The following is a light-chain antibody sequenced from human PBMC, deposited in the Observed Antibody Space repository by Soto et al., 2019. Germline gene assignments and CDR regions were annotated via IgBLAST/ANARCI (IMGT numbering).Light chain of an antibody. CDR1: TGAVTSGHY. J-gene: IGLJ3*02. CDR3: LLSYSGARV. CDR2: DTS. Sequence: QAVVTQEPSLTVSPGGTVTLTCGSSTGAVTSGHYPYWFQQKPGQARRTLIYDTSNKHSWTPARFSGSLLGGKAALTLSGAQPEDEAEYYCLLSYSGARVFGGGTKLTVL. V-gene: IGLV7-46*01.